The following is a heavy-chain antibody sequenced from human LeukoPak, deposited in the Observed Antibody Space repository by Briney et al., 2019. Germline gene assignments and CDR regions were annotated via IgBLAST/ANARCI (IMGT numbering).Heavy chain of an antibody. CDR3: APSRGGSYFGGYYFDY. CDR2: ISSSSSTI. CDR1: GFTFSSYA. D-gene: IGHD1-26*01. Sequence: AGGSLRLSCAASGFTFSSYAMSWVRQAPGKGLEWVSYISSSSSTIYYADSVKGRFTISRDNAKNSLYLQMNSLRAEDTAVYYCAPSRGGSYFGGYYFDYWGQGTLVTVSS. V-gene: IGHV3-48*01. J-gene: IGHJ4*02.